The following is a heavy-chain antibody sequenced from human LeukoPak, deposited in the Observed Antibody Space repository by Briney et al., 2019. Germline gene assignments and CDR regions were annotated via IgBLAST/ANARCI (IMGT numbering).Heavy chain of an antibody. Sequence: ASVKVSCKASGGTFSSYTISWVRQAPGQGLEWMGRINPNSGGTNYAQKFQGRVTMTRDTSISTAYMELSRLRSDDTAVYYCARSGWAYYDFWSGYYNNWFDPWGQGTLVTVSS. CDR2: INPNSGGT. J-gene: IGHJ5*02. V-gene: IGHV1-2*06. CDR1: GGTFSSYT. CDR3: ARSGWAYYDFWSGYYNNWFDP. D-gene: IGHD3-3*01.